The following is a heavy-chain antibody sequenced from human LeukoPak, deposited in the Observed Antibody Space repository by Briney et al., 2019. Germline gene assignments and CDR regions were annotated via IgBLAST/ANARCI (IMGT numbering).Heavy chain of an antibody. Sequence: GASVKVSCKASGYTFTGYYMHWVRQAPRQGLEWMGWINPNSGGTNYAQKFQGRVTMTRDTSISTAYMELSRLRSDDTAVYYCARAKGSVAGPYDAFDIWGQGTMVTVSS. D-gene: IGHD6-13*01. CDR1: GYTFTGYY. J-gene: IGHJ3*02. V-gene: IGHV1-2*02. CDR2: INPNSGGT. CDR3: ARAKGSVAGPYDAFDI.